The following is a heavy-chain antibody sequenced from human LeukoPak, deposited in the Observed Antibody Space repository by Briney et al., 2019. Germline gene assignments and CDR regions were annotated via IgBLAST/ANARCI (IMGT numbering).Heavy chain of an antibody. J-gene: IGHJ4*02. CDR2: INHSGST. V-gene: IGHV4-34*01. CDR1: GGSFSGYY. Sequence: TSETLSLTCAVYGGSFSGYYWSWIRQPPGKGLEWIGEINHSGSTNYNPSLKSRVTISVDTSKNQFSLKLSSVTAADTAVYYCARVFPYNFWSGYWLDYWGQGTLVTVSS. D-gene: IGHD3-3*01. CDR3: ARVFPYNFWSGYWLDY.